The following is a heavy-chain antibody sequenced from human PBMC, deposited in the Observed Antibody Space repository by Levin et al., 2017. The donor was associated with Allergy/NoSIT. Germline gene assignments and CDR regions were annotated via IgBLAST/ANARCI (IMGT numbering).Heavy chain of an antibody. CDR1: GFIFDDYA. V-gene: IGHV3-43D*03. CDR2: VSWDDGSA. CDR3: AKDKLSHAPSGIDY. J-gene: IGHJ4*02. D-gene: IGHD3-10*01. Sequence: PGGSLRLSCAASGFIFDDYAMHWVRQAPGKGLEWVSLVSWDDGSAYYADSVKGRFTISRDNSKNSLYLQMHTLRAEDTALYYCAKDKLSHAPSGIDYWGQGTLVTVSS.